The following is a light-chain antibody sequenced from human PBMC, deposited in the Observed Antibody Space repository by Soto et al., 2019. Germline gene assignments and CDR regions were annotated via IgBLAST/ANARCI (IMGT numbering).Light chain of an antibody. CDR2: GAS. J-gene: IGKJ1*01. CDR1: QSVRSN. CDR3: QQYNDWPPEGT. Sequence: EIVMMQSPATLSVSPGERAALSCRASQSVRSNLAWYQQKPGQAPRLLIYGASTRAIGIPARFGGSGSGTEFTLTISSLQSEDFAVYYCQQYNDWPPEGTFGQGTKVEVK. V-gene: IGKV3-15*01.